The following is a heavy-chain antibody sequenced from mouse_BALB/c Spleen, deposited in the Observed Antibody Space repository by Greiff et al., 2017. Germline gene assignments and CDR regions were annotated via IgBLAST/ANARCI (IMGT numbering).Heavy chain of an antibody. CDR3: GFPITTATRDAMDD. J-gene: IGHJ4*01. D-gene: IGHD1-2*01. CDR2: IDPANGNT. Sequence: VQLQQSGAELVKPGASVKLSCTASGFNIKDTYMHWVKQRPEQGLEWIGRIDPANGNTKYDPKFQGKATITADTSSNTAYLQLSSLTSEDTAVYYCGFPITTATRDAMDDWGQGTSVTVSS. CDR1: GFNIKDTY. V-gene: IGHV14-3*02.